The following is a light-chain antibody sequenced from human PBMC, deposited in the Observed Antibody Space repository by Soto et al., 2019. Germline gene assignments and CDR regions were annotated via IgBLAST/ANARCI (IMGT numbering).Light chain of an antibody. V-gene: IGKV2-28*01. CDR1: QSLQHRNGYNY. Sequence: DVVMAQSPLVLPVTPGEPASISCKSSQSLQHRNGYNYLDWFLQKPGQSPQLLIYLGSTRASGVPDRFSGSGIGTDFTLKISRVEAEDVGIYYCMQSLHTPMYTCGQGTKLEIK. CDR2: LGS. J-gene: IGKJ2*01. CDR3: MQSLHTPMYT.